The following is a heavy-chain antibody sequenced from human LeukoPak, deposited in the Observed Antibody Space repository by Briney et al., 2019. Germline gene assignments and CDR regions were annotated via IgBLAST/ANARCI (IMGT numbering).Heavy chain of an antibody. V-gene: IGHV3-23*01. Sequence: GGSLRLSCAASGFTFSSYSMSWVRQAPGKGLEWVSAITGSGGSTYYADSVKGRFTISRDNSKNTLYLQMNSLRAEDTAVYYCAKVKGVTIFGVVPGAFDIWGQGTMVPVSS. CDR1: GFTFSSYS. D-gene: IGHD3-3*01. CDR3: AKVKGVTIFGVVPGAFDI. CDR2: ITGSGGST. J-gene: IGHJ3*02.